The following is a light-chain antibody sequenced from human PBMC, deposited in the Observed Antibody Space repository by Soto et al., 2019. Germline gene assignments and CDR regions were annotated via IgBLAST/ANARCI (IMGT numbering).Light chain of an antibody. V-gene: IGKV1-5*01. CDR1: QRIGNW. CDR2: DAS. Sequence: DIQMTQSPSTLSASVGDRVTITCRASQRIGNWLAWYQQKPGKAPKLLIYDASSLESGVPSRFSGSGSGTEFTLTISSLQPDDFATYYCQQYNSYSQTFGQGTKVDIK. J-gene: IGKJ1*01. CDR3: QQYNSYSQT.